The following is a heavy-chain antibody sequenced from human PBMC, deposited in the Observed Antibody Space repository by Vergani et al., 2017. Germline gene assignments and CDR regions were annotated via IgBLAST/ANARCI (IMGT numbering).Heavy chain of an antibody. Sequence: QVQLVQSGAEVKKPGSSVKVSCKASGGTFSSYTISWVRQAPGQGLEWMGRIIPILGIANYAQKFQGRVTITADKSTSTAYMELSSLRSEVTAVYYCAREVGVSVTSPSGYGMDVWGQGTTVTVSS. CDR2: IIPILGIA. J-gene: IGHJ6*02. CDR3: AREVGVSVTSPSGYGMDV. CDR1: GGTFSSYT. V-gene: IGHV1-69*08. D-gene: IGHD3-10*01.